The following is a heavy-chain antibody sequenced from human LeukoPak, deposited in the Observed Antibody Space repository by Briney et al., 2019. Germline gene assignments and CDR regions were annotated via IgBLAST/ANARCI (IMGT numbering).Heavy chain of an antibody. CDR3: ARQTYYDILTGSLGDFDY. D-gene: IGHD3-9*01. J-gene: IGHJ4*02. Sequence: SETLSLTCTVSGGSISSSSYYWRWIRQPPGKGLQRIGCIYYSGSTYYNPSLKSRVTISVDTSKNQFSLKLSSVTAADTAVYYCARQTYYDILTGSLGDFDYWGQGTLVTVSS. CDR1: GGSISSSSYY. CDR2: IYYSGST. V-gene: IGHV4-39*01.